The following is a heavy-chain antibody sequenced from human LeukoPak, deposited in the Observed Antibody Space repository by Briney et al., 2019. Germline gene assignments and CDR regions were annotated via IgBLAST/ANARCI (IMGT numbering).Heavy chain of an antibody. J-gene: IGHJ4*02. V-gene: IGHV3-7*01. CDR2: MKQDGSEK. CDR1: GFSFGNFW. CDR3: ARQPFDY. Sequence: GGSLRLSCATSGFSFGNFWMSWVRQAPGKGLEWVANMKQDGSEKYYVDSVKGRFTISRDNAKNSLYLQMNSLRAEDTAVYYCARQPFDYWGQGTLVTVSS.